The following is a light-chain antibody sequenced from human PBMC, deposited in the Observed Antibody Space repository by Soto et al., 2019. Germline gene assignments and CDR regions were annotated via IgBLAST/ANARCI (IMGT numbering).Light chain of an antibody. V-gene: IGLV1-40*01. CDR3: QSYDSSQSAYV. Sequence: QSVLTQPPSVSGAPGQRVTIPCTGASSNTGASSDVHWYQQLPGTAPKLVIYGNSNRPSGVPDRFSGSKSGTSASLAITGLQADDEADYYCQSYDSSQSAYVFGSGTKLTVL. CDR1: SSNTGASSD. J-gene: IGLJ1*01. CDR2: GNS.